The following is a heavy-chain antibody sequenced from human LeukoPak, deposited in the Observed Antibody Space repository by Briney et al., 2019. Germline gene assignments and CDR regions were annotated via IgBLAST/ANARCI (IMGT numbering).Heavy chain of an antibody. D-gene: IGHD6-13*01. V-gene: IGHV1-69*04. CDR1: GGTFSSYV. Sequence: ASVKVSCKASGGTFSSYVISWVRQAPGQGLEWMGRINPILGIANYAQKFQGRVTITADKSTTTAYMDLSSLRFEDTAVYYCARGPRAAADDYWGQGTLVTVSS. CDR2: INPILGIA. CDR3: ARGPRAAADDY. J-gene: IGHJ4*02.